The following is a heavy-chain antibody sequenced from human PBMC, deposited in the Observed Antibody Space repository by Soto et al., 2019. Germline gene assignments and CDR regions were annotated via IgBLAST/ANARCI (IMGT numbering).Heavy chain of an antibody. Sequence: GASVKVSCKASGGTFSSYAISWVRQAPGQGLEWMGGIIPIFGTANYAQKFQGRVTITADESTSTAYMELGSRRSEDTAVYYCARDEYSNYQSSYYYYYGMDVWGQGTTVTVSS. CDR1: GGTFSSYA. J-gene: IGHJ6*02. CDR3: ARDEYSNYQSSYYYYYGMDV. CDR2: IIPIFGTA. V-gene: IGHV1-69*13. D-gene: IGHD4-4*01.